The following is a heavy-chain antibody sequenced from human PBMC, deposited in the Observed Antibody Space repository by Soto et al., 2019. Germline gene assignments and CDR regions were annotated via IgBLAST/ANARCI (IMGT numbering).Heavy chain of an antibody. Sequence: SETLSLTCAVYGGSFSGYYWSWIRQPPGKGLEWIGEITHSGSTNFNPSLKSRVTISVDTSKNQFSLKLSSVNAADTAVYYCARGPPQYNDYYFLFDYCGQGAPVTDS. CDR1: GGSFSGYY. V-gene: IGHV4-34*01. CDR3: ARGPPQYNDYYFLFDY. D-gene: IGHD3-16*01. CDR2: ITHSGST. J-gene: IGHJ4*02.